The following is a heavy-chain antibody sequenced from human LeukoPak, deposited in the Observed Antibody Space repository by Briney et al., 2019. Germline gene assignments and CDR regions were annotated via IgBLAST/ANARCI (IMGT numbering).Heavy chain of an antibody. CDR2: ISYDGSNK. J-gene: IGHJ6*02. D-gene: IGHD4-23*01. CDR1: GFTFNNYG. Sequence: PGGSLRLSCAASGFTFNNYGMHWVRQAPGKGLEWVAVISYDGSNKYYADSVKGRFTISRDDSKNTLYLQMNSLRAEDTAVYYCAKENYGGNSSPEYYGMDVWGQGTTVTVSS. V-gene: IGHV3-30*18. CDR3: AKENYGGNSSPEYYGMDV.